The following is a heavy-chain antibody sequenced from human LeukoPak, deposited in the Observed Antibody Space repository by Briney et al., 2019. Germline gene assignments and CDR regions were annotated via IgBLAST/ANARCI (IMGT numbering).Heavy chain of an antibody. J-gene: IGHJ6*03. CDR3: ARGLLKGQLHLGYSYYMDV. Sequence: SSETLSLTCTVSGDSISSYYWSWIRQSPGKGLEWIGYIYYSESTYYNPSLKSRATTSVDTSKNQFSLKLTSVTAADTAVYYCARGLLKGQLHLGYSYYMDVWGKGTTITVSS. CDR2: IYYSEST. D-gene: IGHD2-2*01. V-gene: IGHV4-59*13. CDR1: GDSISSYY.